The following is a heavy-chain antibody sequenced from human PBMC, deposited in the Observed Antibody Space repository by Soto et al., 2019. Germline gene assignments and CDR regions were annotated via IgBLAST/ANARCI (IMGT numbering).Heavy chain of an antibody. J-gene: IGHJ4*02. CDR2: ISGSGGST. Sequence: EVQLLESGGGLVQPGGSLRLSCAASVFTFSSYAMSWVRQAPGKGLEWVSGISGSGGSTYYADSVNGRFTISRDNSKNTLYLQMNSLRAEDTAVYYCAKPLYSSGWSKFDYWGQGTLVTVSS. CDR3: AKPLYSSGWSKFDY. CDR1: VFTFSSYA. D-gene: IGHD6-19*01. V-gene: IGHV3-23*01.